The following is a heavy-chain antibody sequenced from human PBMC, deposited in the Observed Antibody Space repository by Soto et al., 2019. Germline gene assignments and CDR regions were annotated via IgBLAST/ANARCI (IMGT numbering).Heavy chain of an antibody. CDR1: GGSISSGDYY. CDR2: IYYSGST. V-gene: IGHV4-30-4*01. CDR3: ARDLLDFGWAYYGMDV. J-gene: IGHJ6*02. Sequence: PSETLSLTCTVSGGSISSGDYYWSWIRQPPGKGLEWIGYIYYSGSTYYNPSLKSRVTISVDTSKNQFSLKLSSVTAADTAVYYCARDLLDFGWAYYGMDVWGQGPTVTVSS. D-gene: IGHD3-3*01.